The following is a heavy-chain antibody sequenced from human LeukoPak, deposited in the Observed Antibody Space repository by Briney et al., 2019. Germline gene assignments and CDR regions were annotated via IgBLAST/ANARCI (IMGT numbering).Heavy chain of an antibody. CDR1: RFTFSTYG. CDR3: AKADRRSDLPYYFDY. V-gene: IGHV3-23*01. CDR2: ISGSGDST. J-gene: IGHJ4*02. Sequence: GGSLRLSCAASRFTFSTYGMSWVRQAPGKGLAWVSGISGSGDSTYYADSVRGRFTISRDNSKNTLFLQMNSLRAEDTAVYYCAKADRRSDLPYYFDYWGQGTLVTVSS.